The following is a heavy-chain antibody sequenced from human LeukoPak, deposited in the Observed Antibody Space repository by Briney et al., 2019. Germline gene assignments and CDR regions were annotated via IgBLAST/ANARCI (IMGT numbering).Heavy chain of an antibody. J-gene: IGHJ4*02. CDR1: AFTFRTYS. CDR2: ISSSSTYI. V-gene: IGHV3-21*01. Sequence: PGGSLRLSCVASAFTFRTYSMHWVRQAPGKGLEWVSFISSSSTYIYYADSLKGRFTISRDNAKNSLYLQMNSLRAEDTAVYYCARDDPRWGTSGDYWGQGTLVTVSS. D-gene: IGHD7-27*01. CDR3: ARDDPRWGTSGDY.